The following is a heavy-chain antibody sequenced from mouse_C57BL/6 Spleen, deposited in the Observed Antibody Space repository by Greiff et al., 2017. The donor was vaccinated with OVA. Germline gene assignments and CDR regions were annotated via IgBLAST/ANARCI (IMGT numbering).Heavy chain of an antibody. CDR1: GYTFTSYW. CDR2: IDPSDSYT. V-gene: IGHV1-69*01. Sequence: QVQLQQSGAELVMPGASVKLSCKASGYTFTSYWMHWVKQRPGQGLEWIGEIDPSDSYTNYTQKFKGKSTLTVDKSSSTAYMQLSSLTSEDSAVYYCARNDYGAWFACWGQGTLVTVAA. D-gene: IGHD2-4*01. CDR3: ARNDYGAWFAC. J-gene: IGHJ3*01.